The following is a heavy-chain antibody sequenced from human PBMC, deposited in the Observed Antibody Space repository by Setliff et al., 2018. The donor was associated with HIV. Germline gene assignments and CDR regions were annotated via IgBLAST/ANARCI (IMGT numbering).Heavy chain of an antibody. CDR1: GYSFSTYG. Sequence: GASVKVSCKASGYSFSTYGITWVRQAPGQGLELMGWISAYNGHTRYAQKLQGRVTMTTDTSTSTAYMELSWLRSDDTAVHFCVRGTRVGANDAFDIWGQGTMVTVSS. J-gene: IGHJ3*02. D-gene: IGHD1-26*01. CDR3: VRGTRVGANDAFDI. CDR2: ISAYNGHT. V-gene: IGHV1-18*01.